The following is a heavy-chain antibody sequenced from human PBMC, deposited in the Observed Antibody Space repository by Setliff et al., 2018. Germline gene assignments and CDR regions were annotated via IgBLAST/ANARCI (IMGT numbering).Heavy chain of an antibody. D-gene: IGHD2-21*01. CDR3: ARYNSAAGSFDP. CDR1: GGSFSGYS. V-gene: IGHV4-34*10. Sequence: SETLSLTCAVYGGSFSGYSWTWIRRPPGKGLEWIGDINHSGSTNYSPSLKSRVTTSLDTSKNQLSLKLTSVTAADTAMYYCARYNSAAGSFDPWGQGTLVTVS. J-gene: IGHJ5*02. CDR2: INHSGST.